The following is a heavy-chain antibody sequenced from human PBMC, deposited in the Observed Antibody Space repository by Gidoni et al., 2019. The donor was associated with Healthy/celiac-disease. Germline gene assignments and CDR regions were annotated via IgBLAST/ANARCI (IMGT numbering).Heavy chain of an antibody. CDR1: GFTFSSNR. Sequence: EVELVESGGGLVKPGGSLRLSCAASGFTFSSNRMNWVRQAPGKGLEWVSSISSSSSHIYYADSVKGRFTISRDNAKNSLYLQMNSLRAEYTAVYYCAREAVYYDYVWGSYRPGAFDYWGQGTLVTVSS. J-gene: IGHJ4*02. CDR3: AREAVYYDYVWGSYRPGAFDY. CDR2: ISSSSSHI. D-gene: IGHD3-16*02. V-gene: IGHV3-21*01.